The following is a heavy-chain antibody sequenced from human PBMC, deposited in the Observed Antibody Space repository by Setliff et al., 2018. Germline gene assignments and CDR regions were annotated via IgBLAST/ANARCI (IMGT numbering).Heavy chain of an antibody. CDR2: VDHSGNA. Sequence: PSETLSLTCTVSGDSIRRSTYYWGWIRQSPGKGLDWIGTVDHSGNAFYNPSLKSRVTISVDTSKNQFSLKLSFVTAADTAVYYCARHPSSGSYYGGSIFYFDDWGPGILVTVSS. J-gene: IGHJ4*02. CDR3: ARHPSSGSYYGGSIFYFDD. CDR1: GDSIRRSTYY. D-gene: IGHD1-26*01. V-gene: IGHV4-39*01.